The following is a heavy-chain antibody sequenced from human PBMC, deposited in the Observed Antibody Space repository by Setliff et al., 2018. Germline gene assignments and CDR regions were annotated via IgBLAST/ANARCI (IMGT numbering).Heavy chain of an antibody. CDR1: GGTFNTYA. J-gene: IGHJ3*01. CDR3: AREPGTYMGNDGFDV. CDR2: IVPVLNTV. D-gene: IGHD1-7*01. V-gene: IGHV1-69*13. Sequence: ASVKVSCKASGGTFNTYAINWVRQAPGLGLEWMGAIVPVLNTVNYAPNFQGRVTITADDSTTTVHMELSSLTSADTAVYFCAREPGTYMGNDGFDVWGQGTVVTVSS.